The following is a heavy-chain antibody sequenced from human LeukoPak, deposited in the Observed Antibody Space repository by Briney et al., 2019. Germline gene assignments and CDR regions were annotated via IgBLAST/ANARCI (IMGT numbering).Heavy chain of an antibody. CDR1: GYTFIDYV. CDR2: INPNSGGT. CDR3: ARVWNSTGFDY. D-gene: IGHD2/OR15-2a*01. J-gene: IGHJ4*02. V-gene: IGHV1-2*02. Sequence: ASVKVSCKASGYTFIDYVINGVRQAPGQGLEWMGWINPNSGGTNYAQKFQGRVTMTRDTSISTAYMELSRLRADDTAVYSCARVWNSTGFDYWGQGILVT.